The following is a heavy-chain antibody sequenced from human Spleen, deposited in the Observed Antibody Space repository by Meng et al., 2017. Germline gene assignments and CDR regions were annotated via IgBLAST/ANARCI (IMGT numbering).Heavy chain of an antibody. CDR2: IYTSGST. J-gene: IGHJ4*02. D-gene: IGHD3-22*01. V-gene: IGHV4-4*07. CDR3: ARSHQDYYDSSGEIDS. CDR1: GGSIRSSY. Sequence: QVALQASGPGLVKPSETLSLPCTRSGGSIRSSYWSSIRQPAGKGLEWIGRIYTSGSTNYNPSLKSRVTISVDTYKNQFSLKLTSVTAADTAVYYCARSHQDYYDSSGEIDSWGQGSLVTVSS.